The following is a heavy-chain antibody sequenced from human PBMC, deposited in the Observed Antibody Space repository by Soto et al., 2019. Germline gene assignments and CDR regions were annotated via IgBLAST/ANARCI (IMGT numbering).Heavy chain of an antibody. CDR2: IGTAGDT. D-gene: IGHD3-22*01. CDR3: ARAIGPTLFDY. CDR1: GFTFSSYD. J-gene: IGHJ4*02. V-gene: IGHV3-13*04. Sequence: GGSLRLSGSTSGFTFSSYDMHWVRQGPGKGLEWVSAIGTAGDTDYAGSVKGRFTISRENAKNSLYRQVNSLRAGDTAIYFCARAIGPTLFDYWGQGTLVTVSA.